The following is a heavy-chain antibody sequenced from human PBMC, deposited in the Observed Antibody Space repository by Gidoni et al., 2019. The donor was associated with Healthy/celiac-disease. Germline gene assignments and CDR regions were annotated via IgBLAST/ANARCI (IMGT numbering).Heavy chain of an antibody. V-gene: IGHV3-64*01. D-gene: IGHD5-12*01. Sequence: EVQPVESGGGMVQPGGSRSLSCAASGFAFSSYAMHCVRQARGKGLEYVSAISSCGGITYYANSVKGRFTISRATSNNTLYLQMGSLGAEDMAVYYCARGLDGYNYVGYWGQGTLVTVSS. CDR3: ARGLDGYNYVGY. CDR1: GFAFSSYA. J-gene: IGHJ4*02. CDR2: ISSCGGIT.